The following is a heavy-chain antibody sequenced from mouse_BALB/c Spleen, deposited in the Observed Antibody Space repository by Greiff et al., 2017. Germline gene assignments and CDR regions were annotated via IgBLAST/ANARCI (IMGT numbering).Heavy chain of an antibody. J-gene: IGHJ2*01. D-gene: IGHD2-3*01. CDR2: IYPGDGDT. CDR1: GYAFSSSW. V-gene: IGHV1-82*01. CDR3: AREGSIFDY. Sequence: QGQLQQSGPELVKPGASVKISCKASGYAFSSSWMNWVKQRPGQGLEWIGRIYPGDGDTNYNGKFKGKATLTADKSSSTAYMQLSSLTSVDSAVYFCAREGSIFDYWGQGTTLTVSS.